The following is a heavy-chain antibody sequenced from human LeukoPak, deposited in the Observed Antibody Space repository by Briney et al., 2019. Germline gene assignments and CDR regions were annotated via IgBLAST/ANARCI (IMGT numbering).Heavy chain of an antibody. CDR3: ARSSCSGGSCYNDNWFDP. V-gene: IGHV3-21*01. CDR2: ISSTSSYI. J-gene: IGHJ5*02. Sequence: GGSLRLSCAASGFTFSSYSMNWVRQAPGKGLEWVSSISSTSSYIYHADSVKGRFTISRDNAENSLYLQMNGLRVEDTAVYYCARSSCSGGSCYNDNWFDPWGQGTLVTVSS. D-gene: IGHD2-15*01. CDR1: GFTFSSYS.